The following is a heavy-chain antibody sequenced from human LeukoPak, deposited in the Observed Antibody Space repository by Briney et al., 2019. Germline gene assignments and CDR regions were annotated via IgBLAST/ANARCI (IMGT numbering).Heavy chain of an antibody. CDR1: GXSISSYY. V-gene: IGHV4-59*08. J-gene: IGHJ4*02. D-gene: IGHD6-19*01. CDR2: IYYSGST. Sequence: PSETLSLTCTVSGXSISSYYWSWIRQPPGKGLEWTGYIYYSGSTNYNPSLKSRVTISVDTSKNQFSLKLSSVTAADTAVYYCARLKYSSGWYPFDNWGQGTLVTVSS. CDR3: ARLKYSSGWYPFDN.